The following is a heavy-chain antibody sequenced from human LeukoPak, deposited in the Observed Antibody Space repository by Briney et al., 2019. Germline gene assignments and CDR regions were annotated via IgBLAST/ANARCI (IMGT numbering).Heavy chain of an antibody. J-gene: IGHJ6*04. CDR2: ISYDGSNK. V-gene: IGHV3-30-3*01. CDR3: ARVGNVDTAMAPYYYGMDV. CDR1: GFTFSSYA. Sequence: GGSLRLSCAASGFTFSSYAMHWVRQAPGKGLEWVAVISYDGSNKYYANSVKGRFTISRDNSKNTLYLQMNSLRAEDTAVYYCARVGNVDTAMAPYYYGMDVWAKGTTVTVSS. D-gene: IGHD5-18*01.